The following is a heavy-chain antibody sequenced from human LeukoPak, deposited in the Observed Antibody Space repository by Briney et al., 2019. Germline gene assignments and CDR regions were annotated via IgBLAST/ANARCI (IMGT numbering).Heavy chain of an antibody. J-gene: IGHJ4*02. Sequence: GGSLRLSCAASGFTFDDYALHWVRQAPGKGLEWVSGISWNSGSIGYADSVKGRFTISRDNAKNSLYLQMNSLRAEDMALYYCARESTGFDYWGQGTLVTVSS. CDR1: GFTFDDYA. CDR2: ISWNSGSI. V-gene: IGHV3-9*03. D-gene: IGHD3-10*01. CDR3: ARESTGFDY.